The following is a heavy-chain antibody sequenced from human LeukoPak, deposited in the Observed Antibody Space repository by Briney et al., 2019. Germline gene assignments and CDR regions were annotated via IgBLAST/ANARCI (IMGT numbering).Heavy chain of an antibody. V-gene: IGHV3-7*01. J-gene: IGHJ3*02. CDR3: AKAGQQLVGGGDAFDI. Sequence: GGSLRLSCAASGFTFSSYWMSWVRQAPGKGLEWVANIKQDGSEKYYVDSVKGRFTISRDNSKNTLYLQMNSLRAEDTAVYYCAKAGQQLVGGGDAFDIWGQGTMVTVSS. CDR1: GFTFSSYW. D-gene: IGHD6-13*01. CDR2: IKQDGSEK.